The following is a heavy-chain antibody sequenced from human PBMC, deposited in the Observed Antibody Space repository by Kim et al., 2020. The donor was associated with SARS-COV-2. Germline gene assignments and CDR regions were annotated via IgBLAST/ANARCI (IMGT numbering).Heavy chain of an antibody. D-gene: IGHD4-4*01. CDR2: IYYSGST. CDR3: ARHEAASTTVTTPRLYYFDY. J-gene: IGHJ4*02. V-gene: IGHV4-39*01. CDR1: GGSISSSSYY. Sequence: SETLSLTCTVSGGSISSSSYYWGWIRQPSGKGLEWIGSIYYSGSTYYNPSLKSRVTISVDTSKNQFSLKLSSVTAADTAVYYCARHEAASTTVTTPRLYYFDYWGQGTLVTVSS.